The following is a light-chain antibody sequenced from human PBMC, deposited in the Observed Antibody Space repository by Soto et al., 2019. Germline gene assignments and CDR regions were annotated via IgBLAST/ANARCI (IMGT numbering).Light chain of an antibody. Sequence: YELTQPPSVSVSPGQTASITCSGDKLGNKYVCWYHQKPGQSPVLVIYQDNKRPSGIPERLSGSNSGNTATLTISGTQAMDEADYYCQVWDSSPPVFGGGTKLTVL. CDR1: KLGNKY. J-gene: IGLJ3*02. V-gene: IGLV3-1*01. CDR2: QDN. CDR3: QVWDSSPPV.